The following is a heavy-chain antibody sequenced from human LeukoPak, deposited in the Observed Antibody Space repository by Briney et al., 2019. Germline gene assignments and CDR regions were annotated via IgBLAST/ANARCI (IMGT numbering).Heavy chain of an antibody. J-gene: IGHJ4*02. CDR1: GFTFRSYS. D-gene: IGHD2-21*02. CDR3: ARVGDNNYFDY. CDR2: ISTDGDNT. Sequence: PGGSLRLSCAASGFTFRSYSMHWVRQAPGRGLEYVSAISTDGDNTYYANSVKGRFTISRDSSKNTLYLQMGSLRAEDMAVYYCARVGDNNYFDYWGQGTLVTVSS. V-gene: IGHV3-64*01.